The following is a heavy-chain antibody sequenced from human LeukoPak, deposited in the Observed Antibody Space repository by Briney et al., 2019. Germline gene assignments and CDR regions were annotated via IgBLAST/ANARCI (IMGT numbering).Heavy chain of an antibody. CDR2: IIPIFGTA. D-gene: IGHD3-22*01. Sequence: SVKVSCKASGGTFSSYAISWVRQAPEQGLEWMGGIIPIFGTANYAQKFQGRVTITADESTSTAYMELSSLRSEDTAVYYCAGTYDSSGYPRGYWFDPWGQGTLVTVSS. V-gene: IGHV1-69*01. CDR1: GGTFSSYA. CDR3: AGTYDSSGYPRGYWFDP. J-gene: IGHJ5*02.